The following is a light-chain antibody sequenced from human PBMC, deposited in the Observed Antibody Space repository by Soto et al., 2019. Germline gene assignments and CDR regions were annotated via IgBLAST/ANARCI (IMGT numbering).Light chain of an antibody. CDR1: QSVSTN. CDR3: QQYTNRPPCT. CDR2: GAS. Sequence: DIVMTQSPATLSVSPGERATLSCRASQSVSTNLAWYQQKPGQAPRLLIYGASTRATGIPARFSGRGSGTEFTLIISSLQSEDFAVYYCQQYTNRPPCTFGQGTRVDLK. J-gene: IGKJ1*01. V-gene: IGKV3-15*01.